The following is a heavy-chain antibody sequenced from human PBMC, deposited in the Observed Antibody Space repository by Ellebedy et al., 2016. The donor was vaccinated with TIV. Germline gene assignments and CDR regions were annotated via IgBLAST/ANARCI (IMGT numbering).Heavy chain of an antibody. CDR3: ARQGGQWRALLDP. V-gene: IGHV4-39*01. J-gene: IGHJ5*02. Sequence: SETLSLXXTVSGGSISSSSYYWSWFRQPPGKGLEWIGEINHSGSTYYNPSLKSRVTISVDTSKNQFSLKLSSVTAADTAVYYCARQGGQWRALLDPWGQGTLVTVSS. CDR1: GGSISSSSYY. D-gene: IGHD6-19*01. CDR2: INHSGST.